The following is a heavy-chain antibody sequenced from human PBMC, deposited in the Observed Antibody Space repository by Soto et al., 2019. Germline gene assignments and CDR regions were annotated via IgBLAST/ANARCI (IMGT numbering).Heavy chain of an antibody. CDR1: GFTFSDSD. Sequence: GSLRLSCAASGFTFSDSDMHWVRQASGKGLEWVGRVRSTANSYAAEYVASVKGRFTISRDDSKNMVYLQMTSLRTEDTALYYCTRQGPRDGYNWGFDFWGQGAQVTVSS. V-gene: IGHV3-73*01. CDR3: TRQGPRDGYNWGFDF. D-gene: IGHD5-12*01. J-gene: IGHJ4*02. CDR2: VRSTANSYAA.